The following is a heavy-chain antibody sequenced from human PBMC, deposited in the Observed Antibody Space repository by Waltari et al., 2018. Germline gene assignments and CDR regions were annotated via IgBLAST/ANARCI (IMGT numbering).Heavy chain of an antibody. V-gene: IGHV4-39*07. D-gene: IGHD2-2*03. CDR1: GGSISSSSYS. CDR3: ASSLDSSSYYYGMDV. CDR2: IYSSGWN. Sequence: QLQLQESGPGLVKPSETLSLTCTVSGGSISSSSYSSGWIRQPPGKGLEWMGSIYSSGWNDYNPSLKSRVTISVDTSKNQFSLKLSSVTAADTAVYYCASSLDSSSYYYGMDVWGQGTTVTVSS. J-gene: IGHJ6*02.